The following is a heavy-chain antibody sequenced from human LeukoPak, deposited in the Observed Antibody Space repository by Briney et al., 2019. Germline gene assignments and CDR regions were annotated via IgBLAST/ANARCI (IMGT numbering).Heavy chain of an antibody. CDR1: GGSISSGSSY. Sequence: SQTLSLTCTVSGGSISSGSSYWSWIRQPAGKGLEWIGRMYTSGSTNYNLSLKSRVTISVDTSKNQFSLKMTSVAAADTAVYYCTRGSITVDHWGQGTLVTVSS. CDR2: MYTSGST. J-gene: IGHJ4*02. V-gene: IGHV4-61*02. D-gene: IGHD6-19*01. CDR3: TRGSITVDH.